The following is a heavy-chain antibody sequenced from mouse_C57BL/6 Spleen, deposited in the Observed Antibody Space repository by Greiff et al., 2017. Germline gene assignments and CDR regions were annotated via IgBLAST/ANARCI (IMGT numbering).Heavy chain of an antibody. J-gene: IGHJ4*01. CDR1: GYTFTSYW. CDR2: INPSNGGT. D-gene: IGHD3-2*02. CDR3: ADSSGYFYAMDY. Sequence: QVQLQQSGTELVKPGASVKLSCKASGYTFTSYWMHWVKQRPGQGLEWIGNINPSNGGTNYNEKFKSKATLTVDKSSSTAYMQLSSLTSEDSAVYYCADSSGYFYAMDYWGQGTSVTVSS. V-gene: IGHV1-53*01.